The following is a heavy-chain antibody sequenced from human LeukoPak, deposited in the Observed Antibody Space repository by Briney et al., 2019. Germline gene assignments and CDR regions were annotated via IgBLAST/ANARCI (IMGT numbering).Heavy chain of an antibody. V-gene: IGHV4-30-4*08. D-gene: IGHD6-13*01. J-gene: IGHJ4*02. CDR3: ARVSVGQQLAYFDY. Sequence: SETLSLTCTVSGGSISSGGYYWSWIRQPPGKGLEWIGYIYYSGSTYYNPSLKSRVTISVDTSKNQFSLKLSSVTAADTAVYYCARVSVGQQLAYFDYWGQGTLVTVSS. CDR1: GGSISSGGYY. CDR2: IYYSGST.